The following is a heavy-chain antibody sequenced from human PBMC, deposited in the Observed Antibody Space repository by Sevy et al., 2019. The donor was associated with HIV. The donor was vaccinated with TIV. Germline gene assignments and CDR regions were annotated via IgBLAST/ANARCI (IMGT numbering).Heavy chain of an antibody. Sequence: ASVKVSCKASGGTFSSYAISWVRQAPGQGPEWMGGIIPIFGTANYAQKFQGRVTITADESTSTAYMELSSLRSEDTAVYYCARDGRGGYNYGHTGHYYYYYGMDVWGQGTTVTVSS. CDR1: GGTFSSYA. CDR3: ARDGRGGYNYGHTGHYYYYYGMDV. J-gene: IGHJ6*02. V-gene: IGHV1-69*13. D-gene: IGHD5-18*01. CDR2: IIPIFGTA.